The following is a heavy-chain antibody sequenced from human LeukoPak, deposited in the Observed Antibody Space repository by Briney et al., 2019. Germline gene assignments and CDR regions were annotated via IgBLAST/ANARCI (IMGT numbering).Heavy chain of an antibody. CDR3: ARDRSDLEY. V-gene: IGHV4-59*01. Sequence: PSETLSLTCTVSGGSISSYYWSWIRQPPGKGLEWVGYISNTGSTNYNPSLKSRVTISVDTSKKQVSLNLGSVTAADTAVYYCARDRSDLEYWGQGTLVAVSS. CDR2: ISNTGST. CDR1: GGSISSYY. J-gene: IGHJ4*02.